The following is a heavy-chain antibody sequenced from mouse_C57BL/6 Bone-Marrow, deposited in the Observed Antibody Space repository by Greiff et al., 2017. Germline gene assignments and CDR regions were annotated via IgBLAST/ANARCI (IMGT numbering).Heavy chain of an antibody. CDR1: GYTFTSYW. J-gene: IGHJ4*01. CDR3: ASGAAIYYAYDVLRAMDY. CDR2: IYPGSGST. D-gene: IGHD2-2*01. Sequence: QVQLQQPGAELVKPGASVKMSCKASGYTFTSYWITWVKQRPGQGLEWIGDIYPGSGSTNYNEKFKSKATLTVDKSYSNAYMQLSSLASVDSTVYYCASGAAIYYAYDVLRAMDYWGQGTSVTVSS. V-gene: IGHV1-55*01.